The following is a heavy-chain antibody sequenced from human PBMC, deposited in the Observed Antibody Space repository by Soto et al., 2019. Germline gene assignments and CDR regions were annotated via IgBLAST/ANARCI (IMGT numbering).Heavy chain of an antibody. CDR2: IIPIFGTA. CDR1: GGTFSSYA. J-gene: IGHJ5*02. Sequence: QVQLVQSGAEVKKPGSSVKVSCKASGGTFSSYAISWVRQAPGQGLEWMGGIIPIFGTANYAQKFQGRVTITGDESTSIAYMELSSLRSEDTAVYYCARGEGGQSPGYNWFDPWGQGTLVTVSS. D-gene: IGHD2-15*01. CDR3: ARGEGGQSPGYNWFDP. V-gene: IGHV1-69*01.